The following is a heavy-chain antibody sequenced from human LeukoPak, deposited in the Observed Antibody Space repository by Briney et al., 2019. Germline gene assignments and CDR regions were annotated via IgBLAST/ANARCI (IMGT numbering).Heavy chain of an antibody. Sequence: PSETLFLTCTVSGGSISSYYWSWIRQPPGKGLEWIGYIYYSGSTNYNPSLKSRVTISVDTSKNQFSLKLSSVTAADTAVYYCARVRGYSYGFDYWGQGTLVTVSS. CDR1: GGSISSYY. CDR2: IYYSGST. J-gene: IGHJ4*02. D-gene: IGHD5-18*01. V-gene: IGHV4-59*01. CDR3: ARVRGYSYGFDY.